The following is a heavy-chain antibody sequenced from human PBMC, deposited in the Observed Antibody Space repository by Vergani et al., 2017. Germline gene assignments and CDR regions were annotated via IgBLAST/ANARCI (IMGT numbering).Heavy chain of an antibody. CDR2: INPNSGGT. CDR3: ATSSGWQGTWSVAEYFQH. D-gene: IGHD6-19*01. CDR1: GYTFTGYY. Sequence: QVQLVQSGAEVNKPGASVKVSCKASGYTFTGYYMHWVRQAPGQGLEWMGWINPNSGGTNYAQKFQGRVTMTRDTSISTAYMELSRLRSDDTAVYYCATSSGWQGTWSVAEYFQHWGQGTLVTVSS. J-gene: IGHJ1*01. V-gene: IGHV1-2*02.